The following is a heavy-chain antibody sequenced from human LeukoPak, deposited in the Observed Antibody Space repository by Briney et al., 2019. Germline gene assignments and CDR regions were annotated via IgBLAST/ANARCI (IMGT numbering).Heavy chain of an antibody. D-gene: IGHD3-10*01. V-gene: IGHV4-4*02. CDR3: ARGGYYGSGNDFRFDP. Sequence: SGTLSLTCAVSGGSISSSNWWSWVRQPPGKGLEWIGEIYHSGSTNYNPSLKSRVTISVDTSKNQFSLKLSSVTAADTAVYYCARGGYYGSGNDFRFDPWGQGTLVTVSS. CDR1: GGSISSSNW. J-gene: IGHJ5*02. CDR2: IYHSGST.